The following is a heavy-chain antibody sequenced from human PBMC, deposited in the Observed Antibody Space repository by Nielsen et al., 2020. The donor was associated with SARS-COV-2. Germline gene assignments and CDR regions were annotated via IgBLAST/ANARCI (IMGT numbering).Heavy chain of an antibody. J-gene: IGHJ6*02. CDR1: GFTFSSYA. V-gene: IGHV3-23*01. CDR2: ISGSGGST. CDR3: AKPNGKLHYYGMDV. Sequence: GESLKISCAASGFTFSSYAMHWVRQAPGKGLEWVSAISGSGGSTYYADSVKGRFTISRDNSKNTLYLQMNSLRAEDTAVYYCAKPNGKLHYYGMDVWGQGTTVTVSS.